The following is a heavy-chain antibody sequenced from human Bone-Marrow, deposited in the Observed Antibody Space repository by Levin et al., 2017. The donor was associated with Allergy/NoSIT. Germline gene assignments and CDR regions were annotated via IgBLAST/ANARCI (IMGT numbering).Heavy chain of an antibody. J-gene: IGHJ4*02. CDR1: GGTFSSFG. CDR2: IIPMFGTA. D-gene: IGHD2-15*01. Sequence: ASVKVSCKASGGTFSSFGISWVRQAPGQGLEWMGGIIPMFGTANYAQKFQGRVTITADESTRTAYMELSSLRSEDTAVYYCLVVVPAMSAYWGQGTLVTVSS. CDR3: LVVVPAMSAY. V-gene: IGHV1-69*13.